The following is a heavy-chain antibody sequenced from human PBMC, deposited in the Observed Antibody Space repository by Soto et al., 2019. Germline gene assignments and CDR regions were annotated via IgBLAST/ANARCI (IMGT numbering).Heavy chain of an antibody. Sequence: SVKVYCQASGYNFSIHGIHWVRQAPGHGLEWMGWTSPNNGTANYAQNLQGRVTMTADKSTSTAYMELISLRSEDTDVYYCARLAADGDDDYGMDVWGQGTTVTVSS. CDR3: ARLAADGDDDYGMDV. CDR1: GYNFSIHG. V-gene: IGHV1-18*01. CDR2: TSPNNGTA. D-gene: IGHD6-13*01. J-gene: IGHJ6*02.